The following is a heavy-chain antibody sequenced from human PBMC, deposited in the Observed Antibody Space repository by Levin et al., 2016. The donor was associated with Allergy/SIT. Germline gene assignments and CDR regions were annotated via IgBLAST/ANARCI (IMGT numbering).Heavy chain of an antibody. CDR1: GGTFSSYV. J-gene: IGHJ6*03. Sequence: SVKVSCKAYGGTFSSYVISWVRQAPGQGPEWLGGIIPIFGTTNYAQKFQGRVTITADESTSTAYMDLSSLRSDDTAVYYCARAYRGCPDRAATCFYYYMDIWGKGTTVTVSS. D-gene: IGHD1-14*01. CDR3: ARAYRGCPDRAATCFYYYMDI. CDR2: IIPIFGTT. V-gene: IGHV1-69*13.